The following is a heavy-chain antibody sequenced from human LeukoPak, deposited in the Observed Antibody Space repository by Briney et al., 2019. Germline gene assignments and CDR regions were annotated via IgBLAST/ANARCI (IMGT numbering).Heavy chain of an antibody. CDR1: GGSISSYY. D-gene: IGHD6-13*01. CDR2: IYYSGST. V-gene: IGHV4-59*01. J-gene: IGHJ6*02. Sequence: SETLSLTCTVSGGSISSYYWSWIRQPSGKGLEWIGYIYYSGSTNYNPSLKSRVTISVDTSKNQFSLKLSSVTAADTAVYYCARDRIAAARRYYYGMDVWGQGTTVTVSS. CDR3: ARDRIAAARRYYYGMDV.